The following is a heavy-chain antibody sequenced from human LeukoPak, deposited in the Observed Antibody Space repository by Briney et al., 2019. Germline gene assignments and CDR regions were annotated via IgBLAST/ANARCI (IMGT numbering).Heavy chain of an antibody. Sequence: KPSETLSLTCAVYGGSFSGYYWSWIRQPPGKGLEWIGEINHSGSTNYNPSLKSRVTISVDTSKNQFSLKLSSVTAADTAVYYCARGGNGFYYDSSGYSYYYGMDVWGQGTTVTVSS. CDR2: INHSGST. CDR3: ARGGNGFYYDSSGYSYYYGMDV. J-gene: IGHJ6*02. D-gene: IGHD3-22*01. CDR1: GGSFSGYY. V-gene: IGHV4-34*01.